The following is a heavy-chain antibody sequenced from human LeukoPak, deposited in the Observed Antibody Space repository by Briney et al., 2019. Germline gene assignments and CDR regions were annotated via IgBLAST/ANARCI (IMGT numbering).Heavy chain of an antibody. CDR3: AREARGMATNAHDAFDI. J-gene: IGHJ3*02. CDR1: GGSITSGDYH. V-gene: IGHV4-31*03. CDR2: IYHSGST. Sequence: SETLSLTCTVSGGSITSGDYHWSWIRQYPGKGLEWIGYIYHSGSTYYNPSLKSRLIISVDTSKNQFSLKLSSLTAADTAVYYCAREARGMATNAHDAFDIWGQGTMVTVSS. D-gene: IGHD5-24*01.